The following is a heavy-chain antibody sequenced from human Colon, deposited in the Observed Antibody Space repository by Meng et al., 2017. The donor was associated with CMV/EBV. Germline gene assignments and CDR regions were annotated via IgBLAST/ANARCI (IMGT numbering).Heavy chain of an antibody. Sequence: GESGGGVVQAGGSLRLSCASPGFTFRGYGMHWVRQAPGKGLEWVAFIQYDGSNKYYADSVKGRFTISRDNSKNTLSLEMNSLRPEDTAVYYCVKEGSSGHTFEYWGQGTLVTVSS. J-gene: IGHJ4*02. D-gene: IGHD6-19*01. CDR3: VKEGSSGHTFEY. V-gene: IGHV3-30*02. CDR2: IQYDGSNK. CDR1: GFTFRGYG.